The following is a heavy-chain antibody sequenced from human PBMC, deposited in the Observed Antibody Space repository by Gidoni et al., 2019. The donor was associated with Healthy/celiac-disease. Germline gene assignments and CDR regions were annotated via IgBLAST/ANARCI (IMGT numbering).Heavy chain of an antibody. CDR1: GGTFSSHA. Sequence: QVQLVQSGAAVTKPASPVQLSCKASGGTFSSHAISWVRQAPGQGLEWMGGIIPIFGTANYAQKCQGRVTITADESTSTAYMELSSLRSEDTAVYYCARPIAAATYYYGMDVWGQGTTVTVSS. CDR2: IIPIFGTA. D-gene: IGHD6-13*01. CDR3: ARPIAAATYYYGMDV. J-gene: IGHJ6*02. V-gene: IGHV1-69*01.